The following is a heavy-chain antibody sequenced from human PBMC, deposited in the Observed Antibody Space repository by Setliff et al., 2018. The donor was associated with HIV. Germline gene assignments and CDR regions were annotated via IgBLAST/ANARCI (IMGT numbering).Heavy chain of an antibody. CDR3: TRLAGGYADY. Sequence: SETLSLTCTVSGASFTTHYWSLIRQPPGKGLEWIGCISTSGSTNYNPSLKSRVTLSIDMSKSQFSLKMSSVTAADTAVYYCTRLAGGYADYWGQGTLVTVSS. CDR2: ISTSGST. J-gene: IGHJ4*02. D-gene: IGHD5-12*01. CDR1: GASFTTHY. V-gene: IGHV4-4*09.